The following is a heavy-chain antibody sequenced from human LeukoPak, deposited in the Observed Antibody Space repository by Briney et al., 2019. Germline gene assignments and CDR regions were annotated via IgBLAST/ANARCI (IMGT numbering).Heavy chain of an antibody. CDR3: ARGQIYDYWTPVSWKFDL. CDR2: VYTTGAGST. CDR1: GGSFSGYF. V-gene: IGHV4-4*08. J-gene: IGHJ2*01. Sequence: PSETLSLTCAVYGGSFSGYFWGWIRQPPGKGLEWIGNVYTTGAGSTYHNPSLKSRVTVSSDTSKNQVSLKLNSVTAADTAVYYCARGQIYDYWTPVSWKFDLWGRGTLVTVSS. D-gene: IGHD3-3*01.